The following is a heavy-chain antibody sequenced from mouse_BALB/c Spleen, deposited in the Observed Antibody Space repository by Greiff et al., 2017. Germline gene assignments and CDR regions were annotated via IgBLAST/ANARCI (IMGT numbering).Heavy chain of an antibody. CDR3: ARGHITTATTYFDY. CDR2: ISSGGST. V-gene: IGHV5-6-5*01. CDR1: GFTFSCCA. Sequence: DVMLVESGGGLVKPGGSLKLSCAASGFTFSCCAMSWVRQTPEKRLEWVASISSGGSTYYPDSVKGRFTISRDNARNILYLQMSSLRSEDTAMYYCARGHITTATTYFDYWGQGTTLTVSS. J-gene: IGHJ2*01. D-gene: IGHD1-2*01.